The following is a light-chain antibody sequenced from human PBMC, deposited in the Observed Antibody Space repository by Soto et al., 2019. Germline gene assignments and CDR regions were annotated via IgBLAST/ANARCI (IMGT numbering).Light chain of an antibody. J-gene: IGLJ2*01. V-gene: IGLV3-21*02. CDR1: NIGFKS. Sequence: SYELTQPSSVSVAPGQTARITCGGNNIGFKSVYWYQQRPGLAPVLVVSEDSDRPAGIPERISASNSGNTATLTISRVEGGDEADYYCQVWDSGSDHLVFGGGTQLTVL. CDR3: QVWDSGSDHLV. CDR2: EDS.